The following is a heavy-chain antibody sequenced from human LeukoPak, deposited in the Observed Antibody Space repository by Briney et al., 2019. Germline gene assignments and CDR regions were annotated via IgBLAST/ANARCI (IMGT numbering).Heavy chain of an antibody. CDR2: IKKDGSEK. J-gene: IGHJ6*03. CDR1: GFTFSTYW. Sequence: GGSLRLSCAASGFTFSTYWMSWVRPAPGKGLEWVANIKKDGSEKYHVDSVKGRFTISRDNANNPLNLQMTSLRAEDTAVYYCARDQSMDSHPGSCRQSPEAGYYMDVWGKGTTVTVS. D-gene: IGHD2-15*01. V-gene: IGHV3-7*01. CDR3: ARDQSMDSHPGSCRQSPEAGYYMDV.